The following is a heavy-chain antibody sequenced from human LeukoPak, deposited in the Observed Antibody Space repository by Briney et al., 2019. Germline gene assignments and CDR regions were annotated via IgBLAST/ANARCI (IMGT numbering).Heavy chain of an antibody. J-gene: IGHJ4*02. CDR2: IYSGGST. Sequence: GGSLRLSCAVSGFTVSSNYMSWVRQAQGEGLGWDSVIYSGGSTYYADSVKGRFTISRDNSTDPLYLQMKSLSAEDPAGYYCAGGLGGDFDYWGQGTLVTVSS. V-gene: IGHV3-66*01. CDR1: GFTVSSNY. D-gene: IGHD2-21*01. CDR3: AGGLGGDFDY.